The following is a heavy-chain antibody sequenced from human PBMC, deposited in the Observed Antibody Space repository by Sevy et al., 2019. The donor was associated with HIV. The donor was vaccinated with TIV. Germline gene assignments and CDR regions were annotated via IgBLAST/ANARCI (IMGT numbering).Heavy chain of an antibody. V-gene: IGHV5-51*01. CDR1: GYSFTSYW. CDR2: IYPGDSDT. CDR3: ARNDYGYYADGGAGFQH. D-gene: IGHD4-17*01. J-gene: IGHJ1*01. Sequence: GESLKISCKGSGYSFTSYWIGWVRQMPGKGLEWMGIIYPGDSDTRYSPSFKGQVTISADKSISTAYLQWSSLKASDTAMYYCARNDYGYYADGGAGFQHWGQGTLVTVSS.